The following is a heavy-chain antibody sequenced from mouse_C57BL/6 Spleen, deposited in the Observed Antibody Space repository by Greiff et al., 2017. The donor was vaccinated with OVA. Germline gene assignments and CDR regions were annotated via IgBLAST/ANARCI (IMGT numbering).Heavy chain of an antibody. CDR2: INPNNGGT. D-gene: IGHD1-1*01. CDR3: ARGGYGSSPDY. V-gene: IGHV1-22*01. Sequence: VQLQQSGPELVKPGASVKMSCKASGYTFTDYNMHWVKQSHGKSLEWIGYINPNNGGTSYNQKFKGKATLTVNTSSSTAYMELRSLTSEDSAVYYCARGGYGSSPDYWGQGTTLTVSS. J-gene: IGHJ2*01. CDR1: GYTFTDYN.